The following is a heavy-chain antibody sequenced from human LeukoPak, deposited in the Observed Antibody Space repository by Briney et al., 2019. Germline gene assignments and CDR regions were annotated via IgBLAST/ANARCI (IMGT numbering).Heavy chain of an antibody. CDR3: ARGSYGWGAFDI. CDR2: ISGSGGST. CDR1: GFTFSSYA. V-gene: IGHV3-23*01. Sequence: PGGSLRLSCAASGFTFSSYAMSWVRQAPGKGLEWVSAISGSGGSTYYADSVKGRFTISRDNSKNTLYLQMNSLKAEDTAVYYCARGSYGWGAFDIWGQGTMVTVSS. D-gene: IGHD1-26*01. J-gene: IGHJ3*02.